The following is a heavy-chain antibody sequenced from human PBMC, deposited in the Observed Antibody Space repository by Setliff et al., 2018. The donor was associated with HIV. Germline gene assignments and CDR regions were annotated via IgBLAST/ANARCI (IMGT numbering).Heavy chain of an antibody. CDR2: IKQDGTDK. J-gene: IGHJ6*02. Sequence: PGGSLRLSCAASGFTFSDYWMSWVRQAPGKGLEWVANIKQDGTDKYYVDSVRGRFTISRDNARNSLFLQMNSLRVEDTAVYYCARKLQPGYGMDVWGQGTTVTVSS. CDR1: GFTFSDYW. CDR3: ARKLQPGYGMDV. D-gene: IGHD5-18*01. V-gene: IGHV3-7*01.